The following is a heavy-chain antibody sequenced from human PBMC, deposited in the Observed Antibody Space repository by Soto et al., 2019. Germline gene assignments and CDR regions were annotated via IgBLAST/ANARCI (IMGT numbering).Heavy chain of an antibody. J-gene: IGHJ4*02. V-gene: IGHV3-74*01. CDR1: GFTFSNYW. CDR3: VRTSLVVAVATREDF. D-gene: IGHD2-15*01. CDR2: IDSDGSRI. Sequence: EVQLVESGGGLVQPGESLRLSCAASGFTFSNYWMHWVRQAPGKGLVRVSRIDSDGSRITYADFVKGRFTISRDNSKNTVYLHMTSLTAEDTAVYYCVRTSLVVAVATREDFWGQGTLVTVSS.